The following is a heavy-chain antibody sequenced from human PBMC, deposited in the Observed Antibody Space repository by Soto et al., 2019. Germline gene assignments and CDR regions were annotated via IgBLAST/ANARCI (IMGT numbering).Heavy chain of an antibody. J-gene: IGHJ4*02. CDR3: ARRYGGNLDY. CDR2: IYYSGST. Sequence: SETLSLTCTVSGGSISSYYWTWIRPPPGKGLEWIGYIYYSGSTNYNPSLKSRVTISVDTSKNQFSLKLSSVTAADTAVYYCARRYGGNLDYWGQGTLVTVSS. CDR1: GGSISSYY. V-gene: IGHV4-59*08. D-gene: IGHD2-15*01.